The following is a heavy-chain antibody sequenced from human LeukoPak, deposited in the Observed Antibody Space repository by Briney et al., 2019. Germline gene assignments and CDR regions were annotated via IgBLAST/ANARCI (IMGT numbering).Heavy chain of an antibody. CDR3: ARGFGVVIIPFDY. CDR2: IYPVDSDT. D-gene: IGHD3-3*01. J-gene: IGHJ4*02. CDR1: GYRFTSYW. Sequence: GESPKISFKGSGYRFTSYWIGWVRQMPGKGLEWVGIIYPVDSDTRYSPSFQGQVAISAGKYISTAFLQWSSLKASDTAMYYCARGFGVVIIPFDYWGQGTLVTVSS. V-gene: IGHV5-51*01.